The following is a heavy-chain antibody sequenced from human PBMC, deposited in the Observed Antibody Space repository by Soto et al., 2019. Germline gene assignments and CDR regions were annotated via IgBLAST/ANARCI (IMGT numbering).Heavy chain of an antibody. V-gene: IGHV3-7*05. D-gene: IGHD6-13*01. J-gene: IGHJ4*02. Sequence: GGSLRLSCAASGFTFSSSWMSWVRQAPGKGLEWVANIKQDGSEIYYVDSVKGRFTISRDNAKNSVYLQMNCLRAEDTAVYYCASLRGYSSSWYPYYFDSWGLGTLVTVSS. CDR1: GFTFSSSW. CDR3: ASLRGYSSSWYPYYFDS. CDR2: IKQDGSEI.